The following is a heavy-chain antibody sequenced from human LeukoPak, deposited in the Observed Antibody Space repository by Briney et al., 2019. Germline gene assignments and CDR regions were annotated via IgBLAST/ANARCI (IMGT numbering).Heavy chain of an antibody. D-gene: IGHD3-22*01. CDR1: GGSISSGDYY. CDR3: ARVPYYYDSSGYWGYFDY. V-gene: IGHV4-30-4*01. Sequence: SQTLSLTCTVSGGSISSGDYYWSWIRQPPGKGLEWIGYIYYSGSTYYNPSLKSRVTISVDTSKNQFSLKLSSVTAADTAVYYCARVPYYYDSSGYWGYFDYWGQGTLVTVSS. CDR2: IYYSGST. J-gene: IGHJ4*02.